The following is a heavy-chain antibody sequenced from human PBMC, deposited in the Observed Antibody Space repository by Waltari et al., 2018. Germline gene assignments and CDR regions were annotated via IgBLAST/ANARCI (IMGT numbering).Heavy chain of an antibody. Sequence: QVQLWQSGAEVKTHGASVTVSGRASGYTFTCYYLNYVRQAPGQWLEWMGWINPNSGGTNYAQKFQGRVTMTRDTSISTAYMELSRLRSDDTAVYYCARRGSGSYYEYFQHWGQGTLVTVSS. CDR1: GYTFTCYY. CDR2: INPNSGGT. J-gene: IGHJ1*01. V-gene: IGHV1-2*02. CDR3: ARRGSGSYYEYFQH. D-gene: IGHD1-26*01.